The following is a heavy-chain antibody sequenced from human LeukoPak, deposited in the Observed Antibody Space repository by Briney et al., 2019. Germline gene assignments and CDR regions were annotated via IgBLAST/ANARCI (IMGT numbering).Heavy chain of an antibody. V-gene: IGHV1-69*13. CDR1: GGTFSIYA. D-gene: IGHD6-13*01. J-gene: IGHJ5*02. CDR3: ARGIAAAGTKLNWFDP. Sequence: SVTVSCTASGGTFSIYAINWVRQAPGQGLEWMGGIIPIFGTANYAQKFQGRVTITADESTSTAYMELSSLRSEDTAVYYCARGIAAAGTKLNWFDPWGQGTLVTVSS. CDR2: IIPIFGTA.